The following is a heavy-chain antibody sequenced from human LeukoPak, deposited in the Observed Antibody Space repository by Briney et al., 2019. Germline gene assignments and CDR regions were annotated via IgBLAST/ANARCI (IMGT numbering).Heavy chain of an antibody. CDR1: GFTFSSYW. CDR2: IYSGGRT. Sequence: GGSLRLSCAASGFTFSSYWMSWVRQAPGKGLEWISLIYSGGRTDYADSVKGRFTISRDNSKNMVYLQMNSLRGDDTAVYYCAGVLRGAFDIWGQGKMVAVSS. J-gene: IGHJ3*02. V-gene: IGHV3-53*01. CDR3: AGVLRGAFDI.